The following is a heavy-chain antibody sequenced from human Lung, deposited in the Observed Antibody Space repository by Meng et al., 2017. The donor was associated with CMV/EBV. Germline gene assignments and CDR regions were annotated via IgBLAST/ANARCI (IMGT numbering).Heavy chain of an antibody. CDR1: GGSMSSTNW. V-gene: IGHV4-4*02. Sequence: QVRLQEAGPGMVKLSGTLSLTCAVSGGSMSSTNWWSWVRQPPGKGLEWIGEIYRSGSTNYNPSLKSRVSISVDKSKNQFSLKLSSVTAADTAVYYCARADKVRFDYWGQGTLVTVSS. CDR3: ARADKVRFDY. J-gene: IGHJ4*02. CDR2: IYRSGST.